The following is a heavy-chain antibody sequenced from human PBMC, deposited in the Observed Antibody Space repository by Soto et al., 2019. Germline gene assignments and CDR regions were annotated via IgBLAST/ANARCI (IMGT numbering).Heavy chain of an antibody. J-gene: IGHJ4*02. Sequence: SVKFSCKASGFTFSSSAIQWVRQARGQPLEWIVWIVVGSGKTDYTHNLQARVTITRDKSTSTAYMELSGLRSEDTAVYYCAATFDSGSYDFGGHHWWGQGTLVTVS. D-gene: IGHD2-21*01. V-gene: IGHV1-58*02. CDR2: IVVGSGKT. CDR3: AATFDSGSYDFGGHHW. CDR1: GFTFSSSA.